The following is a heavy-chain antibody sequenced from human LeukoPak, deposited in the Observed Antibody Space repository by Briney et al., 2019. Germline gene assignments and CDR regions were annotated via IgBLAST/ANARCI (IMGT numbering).Heavy chain of an antibody. CDR2: IYYSGST. J-gene: IGHJ4*02. CDR3: ARTRKRGGLNMGYFDY. CDR1: GGSISSSSYY. D-gene: IGHD1-14*01. V-gene: IGHV4-39*01. Sequence: SETLSLTCTVSGGSISSSSYYWGWVRQPPGKGLGWIGSIYYSGSTYYNPSLKSRVTISVDTSKNQFSLKLSSVTAADTAVYYCARTRKRGGLNMGYFDYWGQGTLVTVSS.